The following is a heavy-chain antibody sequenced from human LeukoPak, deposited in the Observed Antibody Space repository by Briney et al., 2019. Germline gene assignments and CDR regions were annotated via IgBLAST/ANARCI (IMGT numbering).Heavy chain of an antibody. CDR3: ARHGAAAATAIDY. CDR1: GYSFTNYW. J-gene: IGHJ4*02. D-gene: IGHD6-13*01. CDR2: IYPGDSET. Sequence: GESLKISCKCSGYSFTNYWIGWVRQMPGKGLEWMGIIYPGDSETIYSPSFQGQVSISADKSITTAYLQWTSLKASDTAIYYCARHGAAAATAIDYWGQGTLVTVSS. V-gene: IGHV5-51*01.